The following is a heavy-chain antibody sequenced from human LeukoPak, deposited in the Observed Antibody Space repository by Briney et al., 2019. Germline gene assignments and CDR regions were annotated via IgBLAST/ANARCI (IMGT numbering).Heavy chain of an antibody. CDR1: GFTFSDHY. CDR3: ARETLGGSAAFDI. J-gene: IGHJ3*02. V-gene: IGHV3-72*01. Sequence: GGSLRLSCAASGFTFSDHYMDWVRQAPGKGLEWVGRTRNKANSYTTEYAASVKGRFTISRDDSKNSLYLQMNSLKTEDTAVYYCARETLGGSAAFDIWGQGTMVTVSS. CDR2: TRNKANSYTT. D-gene: IGHD3-16*01.